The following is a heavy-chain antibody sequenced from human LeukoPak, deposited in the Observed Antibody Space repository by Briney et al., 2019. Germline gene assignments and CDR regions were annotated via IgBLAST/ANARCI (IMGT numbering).Heavy chain of an antibody. Sequence: SETLSLTCTVSGGSISSGSYYWSWIRQPAGKGLEWIGRIYTSGSTNYNPSLKSRVTISVDTSKNQSSLKLSSVTAADTAVYYCARDQRVLLWFGELLSWFDPWGQGTLVTVSS. J-gene: IGHJ5*02. CDR2: IYTSGST. CDR3: ARDQRVLLWFGELLSWFDP. CDR1: GGSISSGSYY. D-gene: IGHD3-10*01. V-gene: IGHV4-61*02.